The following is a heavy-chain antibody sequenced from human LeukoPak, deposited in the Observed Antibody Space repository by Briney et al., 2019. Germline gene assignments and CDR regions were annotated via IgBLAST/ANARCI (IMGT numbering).Heavy chain of an antibody. V-gene: IGHV3-21*01. Sequence: PGGFLRLSCAASGFTFSSYSMNWVRQAPGKGLEWVSSISSSSSYIYYADSVKGRFTISRDNAKNSLYLQMNSLRAEDTAVYYCARDSRRVTAKDFDYWGQGTLVTVSS. CDR1: GFTFSSYS. D-gene: IGHD2-15*01. CDR2: ISSSSSYI. J-gene: IGHJ4*02. CDR3: ARDSRRVTAKDFDY.